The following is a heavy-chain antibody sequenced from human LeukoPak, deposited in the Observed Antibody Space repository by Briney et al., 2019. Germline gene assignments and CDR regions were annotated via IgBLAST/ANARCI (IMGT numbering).Heavy chain of an antibody. J-gene: IGHJ4*02. Sequence: PGGSLRLSCAASGFTFSDYFFTRVRQPPGKGLEWVSTITGSGDSTYYADSMRGRFTISRDNSKNTLYLQMNSLRAEDTAIYYCAKYCSGVGCHSGLDYWGQGTLVTVSS. CDR2: ITGSGDST. CDR3: AKYCSGVGCHSGLDY. CDR1: GFTFSDYF. V-gene: IGHV3-23*01. D-gene: IGHD2-15*01.